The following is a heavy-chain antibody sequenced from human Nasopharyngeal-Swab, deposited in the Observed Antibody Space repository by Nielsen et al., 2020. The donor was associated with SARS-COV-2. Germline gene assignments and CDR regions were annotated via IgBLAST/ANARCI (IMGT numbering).Heavy chain of an antibody. CDR1: GFTFSSYG. CDR3: ARDSGSSGWSGAY. Sequence: GGSLRLSCAASGFTFSSYGMHWVRQAPGKGLEWVAVIWYDGSNKYYADSVKGRFTISRDNSKSTLYLQMNSLRAEDTAVYYCARDSGSSGWSGAYWGQGTLVTVSS. CDR2: IWYDGSNK. V-gene: IGHV3-33*01. D-gene: IGHD6-19*01. J-gene: IGHJ4*02.